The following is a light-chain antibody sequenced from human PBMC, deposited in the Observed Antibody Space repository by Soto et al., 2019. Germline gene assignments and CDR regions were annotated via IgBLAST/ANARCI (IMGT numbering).Light chain of an antibody. Sequence: QSALTQPRSVSGSPGQSVTISCTGTSSDVGGYNYVSWYQQHPGKAPKLMIYDVSKRPSGVPDRFSGSKSGNTASLTIPGLQAEDEADYYCCSYAGSPFYVFGTGTKLTVL. CDR1: SSDVGGYNY. J-gene: IGLJ1*01. V-gene: IGLV2-11*01. CDR3: CSYAGSPFYV. CDR2: DVS.